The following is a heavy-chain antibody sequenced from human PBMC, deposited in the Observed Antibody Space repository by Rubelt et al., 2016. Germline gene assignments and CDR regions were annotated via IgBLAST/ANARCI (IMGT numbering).Heavy chain of an antibody. D-gene: IGHD3-3*01. Sequence: QVQLQESGPGLVKPSETLSLTCTVSGGSISSSGYYWGWIRQPPGKGLEWIGSIYYSGSTYYNPSLKSRVTISGDTSKNQFSLKLSAVTAADTAVYYCARGRFLEWLPPDYWGQGTLVTVSS. CDR3: ARGRFLEWLPPDY. J-gene: IGHJ4*02. V-gene: IGHV4-39*01. CDR2: IYYSGST. CDR1: GGSISSSGYY.